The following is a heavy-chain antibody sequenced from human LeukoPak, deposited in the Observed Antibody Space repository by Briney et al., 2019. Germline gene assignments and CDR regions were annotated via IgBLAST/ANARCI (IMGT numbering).Heavy chain of an antibody. CDR1: GGSISSGDYY. V-gene: IGHV4-30-4*01. CDR3: ARDGTPGDAFDI. J-gene: IGHJ3*02. CDR2: IYYSGST. Sequence: PSQTLSLTCTVSGGSISSGDYYWSWIRQPPGKGLEWIGYIYYSGSTYYNPSLKSRVTISVDTSKNQFSLKLSSVTAADTAVYYCARDGTPGDAFDIWGQGTMVTVSS. D-gene: IGHD1-26*01.